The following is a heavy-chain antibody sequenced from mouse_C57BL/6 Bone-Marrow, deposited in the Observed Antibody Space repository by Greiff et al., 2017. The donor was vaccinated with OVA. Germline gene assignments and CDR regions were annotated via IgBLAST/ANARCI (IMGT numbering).Heavy chain of an antibody. CDR2: INPYNGGT. V-gene: IGHV1-19*01. J-gene: IGHJ2*01. Sequence: VQLQQSGPVLVKPGASVKMSCKASGYTFTDYYMNWVKQSHGKSLEWIGVINPYNGGTSYNQKFEGKATLTVDKSSSTAYMELNSLTSEDSEVYYCARGNYGSSLYFDYWGQGTTLTVSS. D-gene: IGHD1-1*01. CDR3: ARGNYGSSLYFDY. CDR1: GYTFTDYY.